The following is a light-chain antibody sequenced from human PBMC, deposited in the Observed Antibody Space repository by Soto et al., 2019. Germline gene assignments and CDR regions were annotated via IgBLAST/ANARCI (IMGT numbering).Light chain of an antibody. Sequence: QSALTQPASVSGSPGQSITISCTGTSSDVGGYNSVSWYQQHPGKAPKLMIYEVNNRPSGVSNRFSASKSANTASLTISGLQTEDEDAYYCHSSKSAGAYVFGTGPTVNVL. CDR3: HSSKSAGAYV. V-gene: IGLV2-14*01. CDR1: SSDVGGYNS. J-gene: IGLJ1*01. CDR2: EVN.